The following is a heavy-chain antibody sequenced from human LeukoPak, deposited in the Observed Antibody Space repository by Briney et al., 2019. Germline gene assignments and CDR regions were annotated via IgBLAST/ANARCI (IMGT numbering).Heavy chain of an antibody. J-gene: IGHJ4*02. V-gene: IGHV4-38-2*02. CDR3: ARGRGSGWEFDY. Sequence: SETLSLTCTVSGYSISSGYYWGWIRQPPGKGLEWIGSIYHSGSTYYNPSLKSRVTISVDTSKNQFSLKLSSVTAADTAVYYCARGRGSGWEFDYWGQGTLVTVSS. CDR2: IYHSGST. D-gene: IGHD6-19*01. CDR1: GYSISSGYY.